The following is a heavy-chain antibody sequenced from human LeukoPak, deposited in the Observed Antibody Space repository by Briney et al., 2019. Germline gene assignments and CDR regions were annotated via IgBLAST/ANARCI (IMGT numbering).Heavy chain of an antibody. CDR3: ARAPPRVVVPAAYYYYYYYGMDV. J-gene: IGHJ6*02. CDR2: ISAYDGNT. CDR1: GGTFSSYA. V-gene: IGHV1-18*01. D-gene: IGHD2-2*01. Sequence: ASVKVSCKASGGTFSSYAISWVRQAPGQGLEWMGWISAYDGNTNYAQKLQGRVTMTTDTSTSTAYMELRSLRSDDTAVYYCARAPPRVVVPAAYYYYYYYGMDVWGQGTTVTVSS.